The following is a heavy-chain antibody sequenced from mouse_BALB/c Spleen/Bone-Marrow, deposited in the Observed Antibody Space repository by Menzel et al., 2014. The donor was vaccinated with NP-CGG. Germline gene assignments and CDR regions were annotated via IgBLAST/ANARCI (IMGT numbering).Heavy chain of an antibody. V-gene: IGHV1-87*01. J-gene: IGHJ1*01. CDR3: ARSRGWYFDV. CDR1: GYTFTSYW. Sequence: LEESGAELARPGASVKLSCTASGYTFTSYWMQWIKQRPGQGLEWIGAIYPGDGDTTYTQKFKGKATLTADKSFSTAYMQLSSLASEDSAVYYCARSRGWYFDVWGAGTTVTVAS. CDR2: IYPGDGDT.